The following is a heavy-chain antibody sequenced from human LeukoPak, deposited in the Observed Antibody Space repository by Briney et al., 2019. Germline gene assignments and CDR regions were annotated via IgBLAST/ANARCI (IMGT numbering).Heavy chain of an antibody. J-gene: IGHJ3*02. V-gene: IGHV1-3*01. Sequence: KFQGRVTITRDTSASTAYMELSGLRSEDTAVYYCARVGGYSYVGIWGQGTMVTVSS. CDR3: ARVGGYSYVGI. D-gene: IGHD5-18*01.